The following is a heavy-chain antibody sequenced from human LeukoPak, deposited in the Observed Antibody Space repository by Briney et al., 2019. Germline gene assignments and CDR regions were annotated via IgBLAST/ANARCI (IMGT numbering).Heavy chain of an antibody. D-gene: IGHD6-13*01. CDR3: ARLDSSSWLDYYYYGMDV. CDR1: GGSISSYY. V-gene: IGHV4-59*08. Sequence: PSETLSLTCTVSGGSISSYYWSWIRQPPGKGLEWIGYIYYSGSTNYNPSLKSRVTISVDTSKNQFSLKLSSVTAADTAVYYCARLDSSSWLDYYYYGMDVWGQGTTVTVSS. CDR2: IYYSGST. J-gene: IGHJ6*02.